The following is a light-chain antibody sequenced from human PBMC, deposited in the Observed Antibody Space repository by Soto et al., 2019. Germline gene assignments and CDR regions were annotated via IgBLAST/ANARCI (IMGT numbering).Light chain of an antibody. CDR3: HHYGRSPIFT. CDR1: QSVASNH. Sequence: VLTQSPGTLSLSAGERATLSCRASQSVASNHLAWYQQKPGQPPRLLIYGASTRAAGIPDRFSGSGSGTDFTLTISRLEPEDFGVFFCHHYGRSPIFTFGPGTTVDMK. J-gene: IGKJ3*01. CDR2: GAS. V-gene: IGKV3-20*01.